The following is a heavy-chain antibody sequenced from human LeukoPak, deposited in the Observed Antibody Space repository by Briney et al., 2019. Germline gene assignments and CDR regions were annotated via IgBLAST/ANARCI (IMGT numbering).Heavy chain of an antibody. CDR3: ARGYLTANWFDP. CDR1: GFTFSSYG. J-gene: IGHJ5*02. V-gene: IGHV3-33*01. CDR2: IWYDGSSK. D-gene: IGHD3-9*01. Sequence: GGSLRLSCAASGFTFSSYGMHWVRQAPGKGLEWVAVIWYDGSSKYYADSVKGRFTISRDNSKNTLYLQMNSLRAEDTAVYYCARGYLTANWFDPWGQGTLVTVSS.